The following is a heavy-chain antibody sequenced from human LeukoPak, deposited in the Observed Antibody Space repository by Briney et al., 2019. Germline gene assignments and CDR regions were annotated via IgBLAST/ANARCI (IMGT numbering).Heavy chain of an antibody. Sequence: GSLRLSCAASGFTFSSYAMSWVRQAPGKGLEWIGYIYYSGSTNYNPSLKSRVTISVDTSKNQFSLKLSSVTAADTAVYYCARQRQQLEKIDYWGQGTLVTVSS. CDR3: ARQRQQLEKIDY. D-gene: IGHD6-13*01. V-gene: IGHV4-59*08. J-gene: IGHJ4*02. CDR2: IYYSGST. CDR1: GFTFSSYA.